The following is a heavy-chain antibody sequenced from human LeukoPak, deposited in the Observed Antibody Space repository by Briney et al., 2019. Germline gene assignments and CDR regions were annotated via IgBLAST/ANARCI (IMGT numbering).Heavy chain of an antibody. V-gene: IGHV1-18*01. J-gene: IGHJ4*02. D-gene: IGHD5-24*01. CDR2: ISAYNGNT. CDR3: ARDRYTLEMATITPSDY. Sequence: GASVKVSCKASGYTFTSYGISWVRQAPGQGLEWMGWISAYNGNTNYAQKLQGRVTMTTDTSTSTAYMELRSLRFDDTAVYYCARDRYTLEMATITPSDYWGQGTLVTVSS. CDR1: GYTFTSYG.